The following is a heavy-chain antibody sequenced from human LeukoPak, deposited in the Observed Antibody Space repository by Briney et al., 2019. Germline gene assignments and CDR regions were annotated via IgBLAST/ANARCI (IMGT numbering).Heavy chain of an antibody. CDR1: GYTFTSYF. CDR2: INPNGGST. Sequence: GASVKVSCKASGYTFTSYFIHWVRHAPGQGLEWMGIINPNGGSTTYAQRFQDRVTITRDTSTTTVYMELSSLRSEDTAVYYCARGFRHGRGDYWGQGTLVTVSS. CDR3: ARGFRHGRGDY. J-gene: IGHJ4*02. V-gene: IGHV1-46*01. D-gene: IGHD5-24*01.